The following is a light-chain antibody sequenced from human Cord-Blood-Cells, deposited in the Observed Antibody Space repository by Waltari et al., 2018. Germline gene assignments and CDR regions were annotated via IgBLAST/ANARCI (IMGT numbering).Light chain of an antibody. V-gene: IGLV1-44*01. CDR2: SNN. J-gene: IGLJ3*02. CDR1: CSNIRSNT. CDR3: AAWDDSLNARV. Sequence: QSVLTQPPSASGTPGQTVTIPYSGSCSNIRSNTVNWYQQLQGTAPKLFTYSNNQRPSAVPDRFSGAKSGTSASLASSGLQSEDEADYYCAAWDDSLNARVFGGGTQLTGL.